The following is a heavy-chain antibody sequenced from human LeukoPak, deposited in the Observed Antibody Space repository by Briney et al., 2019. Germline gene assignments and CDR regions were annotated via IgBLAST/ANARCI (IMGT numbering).Heavy chain of an antibody. J-gene: IGHJ4*02. CDR3: ARGTGWELPDPFDY. D-gene: IGHD1-26*01. V-gene: IGHV4-34*01. CDR2: INHSGST. Sequence: MPSETLSLTCAVYGGSFSGYYWSWIRQPPGKGLEWIGEINHSGSTNYNPSLKSRVTISVDTSKNQFSLKLSSVTAADTAVYYCARGTGWELPDPFDYWGQGTLVTVSS. CDR1: GGSFSGYY.